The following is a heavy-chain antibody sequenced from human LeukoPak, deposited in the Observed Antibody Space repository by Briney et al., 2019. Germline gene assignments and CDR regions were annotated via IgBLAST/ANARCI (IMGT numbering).Heavy chain of an antibody. CDR1: GFAFSSYG. Sequence: GGSLRLSCAASGFAFSSYGMHWVRQAPGKGLEWVALISYDGNIKYYADSVKGRFTISRDNSNNMLYLQVNSLRVEDTAVYHCASEFRMGHSGWSGYFQLWGQGTLATDSS. CDR3: ASEFRMGHSGWSGYFQL. J-gene: IGHJ1*01. CDR2: ISYDGNIK. V-gene: IGHV3-30*03. D-gene: IGHD6-19*01.